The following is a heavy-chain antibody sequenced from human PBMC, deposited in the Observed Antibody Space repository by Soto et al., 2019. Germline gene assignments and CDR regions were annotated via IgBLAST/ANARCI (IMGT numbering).Heavy chain of an antibody. J-gene: IGHJ6*02. CDR2: ISAYNGNT. D-gene: IGHD6-6*01. Sequence: AAVKVSCKASGYTFTSYGISWVRQAPGQGLEWMGWISAYNGNTNYAQKLQGRVTMTTDTSTSTAYMELRSLRSDDTAVYYCAGYSSSSGFYYGMDVWGQGTTVTVSS. V-gene: IGHV1-18*01. CDR3: AGYSSSSGFYYGMDV. CDR1: GYTFTSYG.